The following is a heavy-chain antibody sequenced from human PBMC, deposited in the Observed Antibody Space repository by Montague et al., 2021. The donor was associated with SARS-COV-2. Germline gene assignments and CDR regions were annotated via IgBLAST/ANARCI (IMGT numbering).Heavy chain of an antibody. V-gene: IGHV4-39*01. CDR1: GGSISSSSYY. CDR2: IYYSGST. CDR3: ARQENSSGWFKPDAFDI. D-gene: IGHD6-19*01. J-gene: IGHJ3*02. Sequence: SETLSLTCTVSGGSISSSSYYWGWLRQPPGMGLEWIGSIYYSGSTYYTPSLKSRVTISVDTSKNQFSLKLSSVTAADTAVYYCARQENSSGWFKPDAFDIWGQGTMVTVSS.